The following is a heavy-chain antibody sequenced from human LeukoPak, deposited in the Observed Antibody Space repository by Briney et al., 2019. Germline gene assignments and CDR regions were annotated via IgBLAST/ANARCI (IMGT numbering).Heavy chain of an antibody. CDR2: INPSDGST. V-gene: IGHV1-46*01. J-gene: IGHJ4*02. D-gene: IGHD6-19*01. Sequence: ASVKVSCKASGYTFTSYKIHWIRQAPGQGLEWMAVINPSDGSTNYAQKFQGRVTMTRDTSISTVYMELRSLRSEDTAVYYCARSTTIAVAFYWGQGTLVTVSS. CDR3: ARSTTIAVAFY. CDR1: GYTFTSYK.